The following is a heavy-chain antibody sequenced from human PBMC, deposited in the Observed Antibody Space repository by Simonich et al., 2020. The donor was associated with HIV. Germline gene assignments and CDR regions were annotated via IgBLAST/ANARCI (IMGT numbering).Heavy chain of an antibody. J-gene: IGHJ6*03. Sequence: QVQLQESGPGLVKPSETLSLTCTVSGGSISSSYWSWIREPPGKGLEWIGYIYYRRSNNYNPSLKSRVTISVDTSKNQCSLKLSSVTAADTAVYYCARTTVELNYYYYYMDVWGKGTTVTVSS. CDR2: IYYRRSN. D-gene: IGHD1-26*01. CDR3: ARTTVELNYYYYYMDV. CDR1: GGSISSSY. V-gene: IGHV4-59*08.